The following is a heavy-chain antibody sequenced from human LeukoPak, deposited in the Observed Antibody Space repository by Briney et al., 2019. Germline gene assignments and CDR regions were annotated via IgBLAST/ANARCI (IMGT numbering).Heavy chain of an antibody. D-gene: IGHD3-10*01. J-gene: IGHJ4*02. CDR3: ARGGFFYGSGSYYKHFDY. V-gene: IGHV1-69*13. Sequence: SVKVSCKASGGTFISYAISWVRQAPGQGLEWMGGIIPIFGTANYAQKFQGRVTITADESTSTAYMELSSLRSEDTAVYYCARGGFFYGSGSYYKHFDYWGQGTLVTVSS. CDR1: GGTFISYA. CDR2: IIPIFGTA.